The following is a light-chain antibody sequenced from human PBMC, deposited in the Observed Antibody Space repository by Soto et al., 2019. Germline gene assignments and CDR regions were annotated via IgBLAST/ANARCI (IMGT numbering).Light chain of an antibody. CDR3: QQSYSFPYT. CDR1: QSMNTY. Sequence: DIQMTQSPSTLSASEGDRVTITCRASQSMNTYLNWYQHKPGKAPKLLIYAASSLQSGVPSRFSGSGSGTDFTLTISSLQPEDFATYYCQQSYSFPYTFGQGTSLEIK. CDR2: AAS. V-gene: IGKV1-39*01. J-gene: IGKJ2*01.